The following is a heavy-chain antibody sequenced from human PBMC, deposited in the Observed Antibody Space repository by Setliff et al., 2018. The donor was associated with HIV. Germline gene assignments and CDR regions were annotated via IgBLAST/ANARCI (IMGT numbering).Heavy chain of an antibody. CDR2: ISSSSSTI. Sequence: PGGSLRLSCAASGFTFSSYSMNWVRQAPGKGLEWVSYISSSSSTIYYADSVKGRVTITRDTSASTVYMQLSRLRSDDTAVYYCARDVDHMMDVWGQGTTVTVSS. CDR3: ARDVDHMMDV. CDR1: GFTFSSYS. V-gene: IGHV3-48*01. J-gene: IGHJ6*02.